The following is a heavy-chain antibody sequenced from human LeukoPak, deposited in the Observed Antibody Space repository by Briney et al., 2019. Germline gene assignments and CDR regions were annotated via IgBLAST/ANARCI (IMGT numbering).Heavy chain of an antibody. CDR2: IRYDGSNK. CDR3: AKDKRYSYGIFDY. V-gene: IGHV3-30*02. CDR1: GFTISSYG. D-gene: IGHD5-18*01. J-gene: IGHJ4*02. Sequence: GGSLRLSCAASGFTISSYGMHWVRQAPGKGLEWVAFIRYDGSNKYYADSVKGRFTISRDNSKNTLYLQMNSLRAEDTAVYYCAKDKRYSYGIFDYWGQGTLVTVPS.